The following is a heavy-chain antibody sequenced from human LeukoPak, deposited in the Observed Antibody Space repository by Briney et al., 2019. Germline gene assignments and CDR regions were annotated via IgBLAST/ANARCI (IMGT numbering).Heavy chain of an antibody. V-gene: IGHV3-30*18. Sequence: PGGSLRLSCAASGFTFSSYGMHWVRQAPGKGLEWVAVISYDGSNKYYADSVKGRFTISRDNSKNTLYLQMNSLRAEDMAVYYCAKDSRGYSGYGQFDYWGQGTLVTVSS. CDR3: AKDSRGYSGYGQFDY. J-gene: IGHJ4*02. CDR1: GFTFSSYG. CDR2: ISYDGSNK. D-gene: IGHD5-12*01.